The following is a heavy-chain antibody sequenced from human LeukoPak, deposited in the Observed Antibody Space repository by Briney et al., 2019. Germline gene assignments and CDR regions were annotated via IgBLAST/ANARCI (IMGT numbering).Heavy chain of an antibody. D-gene: IGHD1-26*01. V-gene: IGHV4-4*07. CDR2: IYTSGST. Sequence: SETLSPTCTVSGGSISSDYWSWIRQPAGKGLEWIGRIYTSGSTNYNPSLKSRVTISVDKSKNQFSLKLSSVTAAGTAVYYCARDQVGSYGVAFDIWGQGTMVTVSS. CDR1: GGSISSDY. J-gene: IGHJ3*02. CDR3: ARDQVGSYGVAFDI.